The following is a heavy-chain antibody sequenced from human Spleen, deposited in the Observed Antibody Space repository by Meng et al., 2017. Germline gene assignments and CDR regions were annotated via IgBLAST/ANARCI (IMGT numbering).Heavy chain of an antibody. D-gene: IGHD3-22*01. Sequence: QGQVVQSGTEVKKPGASVKVSCKASGYTFTSYYMHWVRQAPGQGLEWMGIINPSGGSTSYAQKFQGRVTMTRDTSTSTVYMELSSLRSEDTAVYYCARDSTMIVVVITTARTFQHWGQGTLVTVSS. CDR1: GYTFTSYY. V-gene: IGHV1-46*01. J-gene: IGHJ1*01. CDR3: ARDSTMIVVVITTARTFQH. CDR2: INPSGGST.